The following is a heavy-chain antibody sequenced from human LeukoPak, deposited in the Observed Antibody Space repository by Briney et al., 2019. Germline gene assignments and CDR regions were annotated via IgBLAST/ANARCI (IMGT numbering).Heavy chain of an antibody. CDR3: AREGLPDMGYYYGMDV. V-gene: IGHV3-23*01. J-gene: IGHJ6*02. Sequence: GGSLRLSCAASGFTFSSYAMSWVRQAPGKGLEWVSAISGSGGSTYYADSVKGRFTISRDNSKNTLYLQMNSLRAEDTAVYYCAREGLPDMGYYYGMDVWGQGTTVTVSS. D-gene: IGHD5-12*01. CDR2: ISGSGGST. CDR1: GFTFSSYA.